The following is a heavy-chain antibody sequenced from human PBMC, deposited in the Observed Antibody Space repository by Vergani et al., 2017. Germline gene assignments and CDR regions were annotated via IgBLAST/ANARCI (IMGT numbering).Heavy chain of an antibody. J-gene: IGHJ6*03. Sequence: EVQLVEAGGGLVQPGGSLQLSCAASGFNFSGSAMHWVRQTSGKRLEWVGHIRRKVNNYATAYSTSLKGRFTISRDDSKNMAYLQMDSLKNEDTAVYYCTRRRYSPSSEGHQYYYMDVWGKGTTVTVS. CDR2: IRRKVNNYAT. D-gene: IGHD5-12*01. V-gene: IGHV3-73*02. CDR1: GFNFSGSA. CDR3: TRRRYSPSSEGHQYYYMDV.